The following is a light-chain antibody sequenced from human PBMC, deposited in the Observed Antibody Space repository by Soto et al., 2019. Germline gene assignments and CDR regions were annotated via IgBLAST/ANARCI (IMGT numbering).Light chain of an antibody. CDR1: SSDVGGYNY. J-gene: IGLJ1*01. Sequence: QSALTQPASVSGSPGQSITISCTGTSSDVGGYNYVSWYQHHPGKAPKLMIYDVSTRPSGVSNRFSGSKSGDTASLTISGIQAEDEADYYCSSYTSSSTEVFGTGTKLTVL. V-gene: IGLV2-14*03. CDR2: DVS. CDR3: SSYTSSSTEV.